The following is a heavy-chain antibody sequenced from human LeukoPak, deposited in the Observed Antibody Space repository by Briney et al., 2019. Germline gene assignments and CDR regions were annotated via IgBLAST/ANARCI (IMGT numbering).Heavy chain of an antibody. D-gene: IGHD5-12*01. CDR2: IYHSGST. V-gene: IGHV4-30-2*01. J-gene: IGHJ5*02. CDR1: GGSISSGGYY. Sequence: SETLSLTCTVSGGSISSGGYYWSWIRQPPGKGLEWIGYIYHSGSTYYDPSLKSRVTISVDRSKNQFSLKLSSVTAADTAVYYCARAWLRFDPWGQGTLVTVSS. CDR3: ARAWLRFDP.